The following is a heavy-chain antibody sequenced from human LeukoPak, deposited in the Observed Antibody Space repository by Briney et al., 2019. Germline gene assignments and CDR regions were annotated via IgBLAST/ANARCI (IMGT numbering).Heavy chain of an antibody. V-gene: IGHV4-4*07. CDR1: GVSISSGFF. CDR2: IYTSGST. D-gene: IGHD6-13*01. Sequence: SETLSLTCAVSGVSISSGFFWGCIRQPAGKGLEWIGRIYTSGSTNYNPSLKSRVTMSVDTSKNQFSLKLSSVTAADTAVYYCASAELSIAAAPPKYWGQGTLVTVSS. J-gene: IGHJ4*02. CDR3: ASAELSIAAAPPKY.